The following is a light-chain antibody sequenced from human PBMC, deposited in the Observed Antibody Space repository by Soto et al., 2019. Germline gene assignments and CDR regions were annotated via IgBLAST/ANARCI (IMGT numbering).Light chain of an antibody. CDR3: QQYNTYPWT. J-gene: IGKJ1*01. CDR1: QSISSW. Sequence: DIQMTQSPSTLSASVGDRVTITCRASQSISSWLAWYQQKPGKAPKVLIYKASSLESGVPSRFSGSGSVTEFTLTISSLQPDDFATYCCQQYNTYPWTFGQGTQVEIK. CDR2: KAS. V-gene: IGKV1-5*03.